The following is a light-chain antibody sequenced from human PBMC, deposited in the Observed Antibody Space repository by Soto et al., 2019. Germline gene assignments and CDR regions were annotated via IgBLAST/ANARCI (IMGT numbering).Light chain of an antibody. Sequence: DIQMTQSPSTLSASVGDRITITCRASQSISSSLAWYQQTPGKAPKLLIYVASNLQSGVPSRFGGAGSGTEFTLTISSLQPDDFATYYCQQYNTYSRTFGQGTKVDIK. J-gene: IGKJ1*01. CDR1: QSISSS. CDR3: QQYNTYSRT. V-gene: IGKV1-5*03. CDR2: VAS.